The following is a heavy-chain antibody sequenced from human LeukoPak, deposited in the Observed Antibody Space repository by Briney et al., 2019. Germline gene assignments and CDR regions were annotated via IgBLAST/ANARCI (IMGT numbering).Heavy chain of an antibody. CDR1: GFTFSSYA. Sequence: GGSLRLSCAASGFTFSSYAMSWVRQAPGKGLEWVSAISASGGSTYYADSVKGRFTISRDNSQNTPYLQVNSLRAEDTAVYYCAKGLVPAAIRVVDYWGQGTLVTVSS. CDR3: AKGLVPAAIRVVDY. J-gene: IGHJ4*02. D-gene: IGHD2-2*01. V-gene: IGHV3-23*01. CDR2: ISASGGST.